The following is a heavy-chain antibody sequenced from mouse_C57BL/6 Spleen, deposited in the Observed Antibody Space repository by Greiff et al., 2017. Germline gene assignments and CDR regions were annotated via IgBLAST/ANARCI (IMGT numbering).Heavy chain of an antibody. D-gene: IGHD4-1*01. J-gene: IGHJ3*01. CDR2: IRSKSSNYAT. CDR3: VGDLTGTAY. V-gene: IGHV10-3*01. Sequence: EVHLVESGGGLVQPKGSLKLSCAASGFTFNTYAMHWVRQAPGKGLEWVARIRSKSSNYATYYADSVKDRFTISRDDSQSMLYLQMNNLKTEDAAIDYCVGDLTGTAYWGQGTLVTVSA. CDR1: GFTFNTYA.